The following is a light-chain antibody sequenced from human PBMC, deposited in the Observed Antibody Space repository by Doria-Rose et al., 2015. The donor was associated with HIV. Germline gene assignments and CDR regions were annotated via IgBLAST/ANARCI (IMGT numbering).Light chain of an antibody. J-gene: IGKJ1*01. CDR3: HQYGTSWT. CDR2: DGS. Sequence: TQSPGTLSLSPGERATLSCRASQSFSSTYLVWYQQKPGQAPSLLIYDGSTRATGIPDRFSASGSGTDFTLTINRLEPEDFALYYCHQYGTSWTSGQGTKVEI. CDR1: QSFSSTY. V-gene: IGKV3-20*01.